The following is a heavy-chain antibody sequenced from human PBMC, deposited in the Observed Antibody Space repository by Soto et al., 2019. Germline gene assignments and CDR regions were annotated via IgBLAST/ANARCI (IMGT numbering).Heavy chain of an antibody. Sequence: GGSLRLSCAASGFTFSGYEMNWVRQAPGKGLEWISHISHIDSMIYYADSVKGRFTISTDSAKNSLYLQMNSLRAEDTAVYYCGSESVRGWINYWGRGTLVTVSS. V-gene: IGHV3-48*03. CDR1: GFTFSGYE. J-gene: IGHJ4*02. D-gene: IGHD2-2*03. CDR2: ISHIDSMI. CDR3: GSESVRGWINY.